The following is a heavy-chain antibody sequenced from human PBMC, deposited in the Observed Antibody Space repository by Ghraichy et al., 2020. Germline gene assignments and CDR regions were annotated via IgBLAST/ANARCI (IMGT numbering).Heavy chain of an antibody. V-gene: IGHV2-5*02. J-gene: IGHJ4*02. CDR3: AHSGGWSGYYSRHYFDY. CDR2: SYWDDDK. Sequence: LWGVWLGGGGVGVGWIGQTPGKALEWLALSYWDDDKRYSPSLKSRLTITKDTSKNQVVLTMTNMDPVDTATYYCAHSGGWSGYYSRHYFDYWGQGTLVTVSS. CDR1: GVWLGGGGVG. D-gene: IGHD3-3*01.